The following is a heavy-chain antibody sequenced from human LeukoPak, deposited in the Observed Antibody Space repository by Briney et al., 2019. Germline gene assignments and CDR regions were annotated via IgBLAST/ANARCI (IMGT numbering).Heavy chain of an antibody. Sequence: PSETLSLTCAVYGGSFSGYYWSWIRQPPGKGLEWIGEINHSGSTNYNPSLKSRVTMTRDTSTNTFYMELSGLRSEDTAFYYCARDPGAAAVYFDYWGQGTLVTVSS. CDR1: GGSFSGYY. V-gene: IGHV4-34*10. J-gene: IGHJ4*02. CDR2: INHSGST. CDR3: ARDPGAAAVYFDY. D-gene: IGHD6-13*01.